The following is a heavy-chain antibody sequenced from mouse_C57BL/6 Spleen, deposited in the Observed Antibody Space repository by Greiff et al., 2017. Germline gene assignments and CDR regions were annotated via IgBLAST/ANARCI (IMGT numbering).Heavy chain of an antibody. J-gene: IGHJ3*01. CDR2: IYPGDGDT. Sequence: QVQLQQSGPELVKPGASVKISCKASGYAFSSSWMNWVKQRPGKGLEWIGRIYPGDGDTNYNGKFKGKATLTADKSSSTAYMQRSSLTSEDSAVYFCATGTFRFAYWGQGTLVTVSA. V-gene: IGHV1-82*01. CDR1: GYAFSSSW. CDR3: ATGTFRFAY. D-gene: IGHD4-1*01.